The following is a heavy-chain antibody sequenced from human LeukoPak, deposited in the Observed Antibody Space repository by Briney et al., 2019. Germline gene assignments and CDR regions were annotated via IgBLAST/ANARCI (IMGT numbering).Heavy chain of an antibody. CDR2: ISYDGSNK. J-gene: IGHJ3*02. CDR1: GFTFSSYW. V-gene: IGHV3-30*18. Sequence: PGGSLRLSCAASGFTFSSYWMSWVRQAPGKGLEWVAVISYDGSNKCYADSVKGRFTISRDNSKNTLYLQMNSLRAEDTAVYYCAKDYEKGAFDIWGQGTMVTVSS. CDR3: AKDYEKGAFDI. D-gene: IGHD3-16*01.